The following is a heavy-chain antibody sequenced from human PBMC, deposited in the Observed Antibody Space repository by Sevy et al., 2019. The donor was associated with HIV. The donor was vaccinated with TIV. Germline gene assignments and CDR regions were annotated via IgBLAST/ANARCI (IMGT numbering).Heavy chain of an antibody. V-gene: IGHV3-30*04. CDR3: ARGSVSGIFFYYGLDI. CDR1: GFTFRSYS. J-gene: IGHJ6*02. CDR2: ISYDGRNT. D-gene: IGHD1-20*01. Sequence: GGSLRLSCAASGFTFRSYSMHWVRQAPGKGLEWLTLISYDGRNTYYSDSVKTRFTISRDNSNNTLYLQMNSLRPEDTALYYCARGSVSGIFFYYGLDIWGQGTTVTVSS.